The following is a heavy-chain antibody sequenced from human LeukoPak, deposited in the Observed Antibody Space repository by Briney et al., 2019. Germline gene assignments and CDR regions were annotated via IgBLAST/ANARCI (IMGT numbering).Heavy chain of an antibody. D-gene: IGHD3-9*01. V-gene: IGHV3-23*01. CDR2: ISGSGGST. Sequence: GGSLRLSCAASGFTFSSYAMSWVRQAPGKGLEWVSAISGSGGSTCYADSVKGRFTISRDNSKNTLYLQMNSLRAEDTAVYYCAKYDILTGYGIDYWGQGTLVTVSS. CDR3: AKYDILTGYGIDY. CDR1: GFTFSSYA. J-gene: IGHJ4*02.